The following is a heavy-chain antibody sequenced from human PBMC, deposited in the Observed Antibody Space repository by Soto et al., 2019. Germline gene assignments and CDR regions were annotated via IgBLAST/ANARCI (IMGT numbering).Heavy chain of an antibody. CDR2: IKWDDDK. D-gene: IGHD6-19*01. CDR3: AHGRGWLSDY. J-gene: IGHJ4*02. Sequence: QITLKESGPTLLKPTQTRPLTCTFSGFSLTTTGVRVSWIRQPPGKALEWLALIKWDDDKGYSPSLSSRLSVTKDTSKNQVVLTMTNVDPVDTATYYCAHGRGWLSDYWGQGTLVTVSS. CDR1: GFSLTTTGVR. V-gene: IGHV2-5*02.